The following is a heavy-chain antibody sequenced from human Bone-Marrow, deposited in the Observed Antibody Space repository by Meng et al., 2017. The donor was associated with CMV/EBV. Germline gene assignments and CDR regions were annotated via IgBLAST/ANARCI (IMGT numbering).Heavy chain of an antibody. Sequence: GGSLRLSCAASGFTFDDYAMHWVRQAPGKGLEWVSGISWNSGSIGYADSVKGRFTISRDNAKNSLYLQMNSLRAEDTALYYCAKDIGRATVTLHYYYYGMDVWGQGTTVTGYS. CDR2: ISWNSGSI. CDR3: AKDIGRATVTLHYYYYGMDV. V-gene: IGHV3-9*01. J-gene: IGHJ6*01. D-gene: IGHD4-11*01. CDR1: GFTFDDYA.